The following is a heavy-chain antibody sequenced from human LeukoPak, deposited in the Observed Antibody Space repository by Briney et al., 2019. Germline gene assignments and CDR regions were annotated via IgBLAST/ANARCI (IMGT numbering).Heavy chain of an antibody. CDR3: VKESGFMVAPNSAFDI. D-gene: IGHD4/OR15-4a*01. J-gene: IGHJ3*02. CDR2: ISRNGGST. CDR1: GFTFNSYP. V-gene: IGHV3-64D*06. Sequence: GGSLRLSCSASGFTFNSYPVHWVRQAPGKGLEYVSGISRNGGSTYYADSVKGRFTISRGNSKNTLYLQMSSLRAEDTAVYYCVKESGFMVAPNSAFDIWGQGTMVTVSS.